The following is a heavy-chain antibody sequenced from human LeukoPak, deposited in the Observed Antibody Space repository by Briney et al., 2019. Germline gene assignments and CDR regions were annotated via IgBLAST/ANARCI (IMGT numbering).Heavy chain of an antibody. V-gene: IGHV3-30*04. CDR1: GFTFSSYA. CDR2: ISYDGSNK. D-gene: IGHD6-6*01. J-gene: IGHJ6*03. CDR3: ARDRPGHALGQYYYYYMDV. Sequence: TGGSLRLSCAASGFTFSSYAMHWVRQAPGKGLEWVAVISYDGSNKYYADSVKGRFTISRDNSKNTLYLQMNSLRAEDTAVYYCARDRPGHALGQYYYYYMDVWGKGTTVTVSS.